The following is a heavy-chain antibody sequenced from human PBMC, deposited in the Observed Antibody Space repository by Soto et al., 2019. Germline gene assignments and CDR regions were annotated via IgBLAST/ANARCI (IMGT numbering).Heavy chain of an antibody. Sequence: EVQLVESGGDLVQPGGSLRLSCAASGFTFSSYWMSWVRQAPGKGLEWVANIKQDGSEKYYVDSVKGRFTISRDNAKNSLYLQMNSLRAEETAVYYCARVGTYDYGDYFDYWGQGTLVTVSS. J-gene: IGHJ4*02. D-gene: IGHD4-17*01. CDR1: GFTFSSYW. V-gene: IGHV3-7*03. CDR3: ARVGTYDYGDYFDY. CDR2: IKQDGSEK.